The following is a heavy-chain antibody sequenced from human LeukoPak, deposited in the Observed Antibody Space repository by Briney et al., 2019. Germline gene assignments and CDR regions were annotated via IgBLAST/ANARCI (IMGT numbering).Heavy chain of an antibody. CDR1: GFTFSSYA. CDR2: IPYDGSNK. Sequence: GGSLRLSCAASGFTFSSYAMHWVRQAPGKGLEWVAVIPYDGSNKYYADSVKGRFTISRDNSKNTLYLQMNSLRAEDTAVYYCARGATITGKELFDYWGQGTLVTVSS. D-gene: IGHD1-20*01. V-gene: IGHV3-30*01. CDR3: ARGATITGKELFDY. J-gene: IGHJ4*02.